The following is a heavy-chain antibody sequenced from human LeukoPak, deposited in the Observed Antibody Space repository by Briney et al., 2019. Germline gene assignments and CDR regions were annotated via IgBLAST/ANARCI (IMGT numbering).Heavy chain of an antibody. J-gene: IGHJ5*02. D-gene: IGHD4-11*01. CDR1: GYSFTSYW. V-gene: IGHV5-51*01. CDR2: IYPGDSNT. Sequence: GESLKISRKASGYSFTSYWIAWVRQMPGKGLEWMGIIYPGDSNTRYSPSFQGQVTISADKSISTAYLQWSSLKASDTAMYYCARRGSTVNYFDPRGQGTLVTVSS. CDR3: ARRGSTVNYFDP.